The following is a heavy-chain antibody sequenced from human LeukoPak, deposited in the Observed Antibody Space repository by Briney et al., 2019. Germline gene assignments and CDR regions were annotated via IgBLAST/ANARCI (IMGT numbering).Heavy chain of an antibody. J-gene: IGHJ3*02. Sequence: GGSLTLSCAASTFSFNNYAMSWVRQAPGKGLEWVSGISDSGGTKFYADSVKGRFTISRDNAKNSLYLQMNSLRADDTAVYYCARQETWSYNGAFDIWGQGTMVTVSS. CDR3: ARQETWSYNGAFDI. V-gene: IGHV3-23*01. CDR2: ISDSGGTK. D-gene: IGHD1-26*01. CDR1: TFSFNNYA.